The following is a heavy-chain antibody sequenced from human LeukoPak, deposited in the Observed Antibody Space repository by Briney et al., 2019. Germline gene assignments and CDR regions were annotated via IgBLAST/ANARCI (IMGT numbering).Heavy chain of an antibody. Sequence: TGGSLRLSCAASGFTFSDYYMSWIRQAPGKGLEWISYISSRAGTIYYADSVRGRFTISRDNAKNSLYLQMNSLRAEDTAVYYCAKDNWNYFDYWGQGTLVTVSS. CDR1: GFTFSDYY. J-gene: IGHJ4*02. CDR3: AKDNWNYFDY. CDR2: ISSRAGTI. V-gene: IGHV3-11*04. D-gene: IGHD1-20*01.